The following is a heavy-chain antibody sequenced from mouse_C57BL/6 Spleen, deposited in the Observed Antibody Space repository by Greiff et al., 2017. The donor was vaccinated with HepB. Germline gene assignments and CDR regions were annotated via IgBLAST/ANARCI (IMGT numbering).Heavy chain of an antibody. CDR3: ARRGYDYDEAWFAY. V-gene: IGHV1-47*01. Sequence: VMLVESGAELVKPGASVKMSCKASGYTFTTYPIEWMKQNHGKSLEWIGNFHPYNDDTKYNEKFKGKATLTVEKSSSTVYLELSRLTSDDSAVYYCARRGYDYDEAWFAYWGQGTLVTVSA. CDR2: FHPYNDDT. J-gene: IGHJ3*01. CDR1: GYTFTTYP. D-gene: IGHD2-4*01.